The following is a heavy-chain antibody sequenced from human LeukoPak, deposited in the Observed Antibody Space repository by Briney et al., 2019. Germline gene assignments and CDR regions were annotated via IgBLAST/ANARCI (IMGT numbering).Heavy chain of an antibody. D-gene: IGHD2-2*01. CDR1: GVSISSSTYS. J-gene: IGHJ6*03. CDR3: ARQVSSAWTSCYLDV. V-gene: IGHV4-39*01. Sequence: PSETLSLTCNVSGVSISSSTYSWGWIRQPPGKGLEWIASISHSGSSYFNPSLKSRVTISVDTSKNEFSLKVRSVTAADTAHYYCARQVSSAWTSCYLDVWGTGTTVIVSS. CDR2: ISHSGSS.